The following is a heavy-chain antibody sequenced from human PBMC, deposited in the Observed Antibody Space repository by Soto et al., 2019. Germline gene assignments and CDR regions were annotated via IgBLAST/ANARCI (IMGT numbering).Heavy chain of an antibody. Sequence: SETLSLTCAVYGGSFSGYYWSWIRQPPGKGLEWIGEINHSGSTNYNPSLKSRVTISVDTSKNQFSLKLSSVTAADTAVYYCARGRVSAHRDLTGTGAAFDIWGQGTMVTVSS. CDR1: GGSFSGYY. CDR3: ARGRVSAHRDLTGTGAAFDI. J-gene: IGHJ3*02. CDR2: INHSGST. V-gene: IGHV4-34*01. D-gene: IGHD1-20*01.